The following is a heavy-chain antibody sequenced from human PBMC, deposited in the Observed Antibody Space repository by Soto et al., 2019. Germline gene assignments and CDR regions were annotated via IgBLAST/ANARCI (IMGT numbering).Heavy chain of an antibody. CDR2: LNPGNRIT. D-gene: IGHD3-3*01. Sequence: QVQLVQSGAEVKEPGAPVKLACKTSGYPFIKYLVHWVRQAPGQGLEGMGTLNPGNRITKYAQRFQGKVALTSDTANNVGPLEFPSLRYEGTATYFCAKDPNTNDLWNGAQYYHGVDVGGQGTTFTVS. V-gene: IGHV1-46*01. CDR1: GYPFIKYL. J-gene: IGHJ6*02. CDR3: AKDPNTNDLWNGAQYYHGVDV.